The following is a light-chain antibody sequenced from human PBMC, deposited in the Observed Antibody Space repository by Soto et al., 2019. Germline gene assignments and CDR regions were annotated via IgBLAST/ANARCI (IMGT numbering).Light chain of an antibody. CDR2: GAS. CDR1: QSVTTY. Sequence: IVLTQSPATLSSSPGERATLSCRASQSVTTYLAWYQQKPGQAPSLLIYGASNRATGIPARFSGSGSGTDFTLTISSLEPEDFAIYYCQQRSNWPPEITFGQGTRLEIK. CDR3: QQRSNWPPEIT. J-gene: IGKJ5*01. V-gene: IGKV3-11*01.